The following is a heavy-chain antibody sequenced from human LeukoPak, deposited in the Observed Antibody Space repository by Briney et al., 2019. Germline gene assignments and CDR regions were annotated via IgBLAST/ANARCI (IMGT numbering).Heavy chain of an antibody. CDR2: FDPEDGET. Sequence: ASVKVSCKVSGYTLTELSMHWVRQAPGKGLEWMGGFDPEDGETIYAQKFQGRVTMTEDTSTDTAYMELSSLRSEDTAVYYCAAARVLRFLEWLPDFDYWGQGTLATVSS. CDR1: GYTLTELS. V-gene: IGHV1-24*01. CDR3: AAARVLRFLEWLPDFDY. J-gene: IGHJ4*02. D-gene: IGHD3-3*01.